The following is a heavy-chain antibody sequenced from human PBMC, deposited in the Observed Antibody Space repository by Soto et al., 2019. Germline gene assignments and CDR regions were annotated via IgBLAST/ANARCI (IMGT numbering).Heavy chain of an antibody. J-gene: IGHJ5*02. Sequence: SETLSLTCTVSGGSISSYYWSWIRQPPGKGLEWIGYIYYSGSTNYNPSLKSRVTISVDTSKNQFSLKRSSVTAADTDLYACERQAYSSSYNWFDHWGQGTLVTVSS. CDR3: ERQAYSSSYNWFDH. D-gene: IGHD6-6*01. CDR2: IYYSGST. V-gene: IGHV4-59*01. CDR1: GGSISSYY.